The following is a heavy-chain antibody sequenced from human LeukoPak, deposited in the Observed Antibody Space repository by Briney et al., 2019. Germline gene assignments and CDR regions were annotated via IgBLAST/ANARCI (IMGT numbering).Heavy chain of an antibody. D-gene: IGHD2-2*01. J-gene: IGHJ5*02. CDR1: GYTFTSYY. CDR2: INPSGGST. V-gene: IGHV1-46*01. Sequence: ASVKVSCKASGYTFTSYYMHWVRQAPGQGLEWMGIINPSGGSTSYAQKFQGRVTMTRDTSTSTVYMELSSLRSEDTAVYYCARDGCSSTSCHMEYWFDPWGQGTLVTVSS. CDR3: ARDGCSSTSCHMEYWFDP.